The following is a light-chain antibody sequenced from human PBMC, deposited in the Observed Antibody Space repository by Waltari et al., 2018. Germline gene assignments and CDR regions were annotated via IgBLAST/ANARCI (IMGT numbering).Light chain of an antibody. J-gene: IGKJ3*01. CDR1: QSVSSN. CDR3: QQYHSWPPIFT. Sequence: RASQSVSSNLAWYRQKPGQAPRLLISGASTRATGIPARFSGSGSGTEFTLTISSLHSEDFAIYYCQQYHSWPPIFTFGPGTKVDIK. V-gene: IGKV3-15*01. CDR2: GAS.